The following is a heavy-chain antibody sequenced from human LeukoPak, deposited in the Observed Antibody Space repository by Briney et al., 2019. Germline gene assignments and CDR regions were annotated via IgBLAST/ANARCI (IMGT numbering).Heavy chain of an antibody. Sequence: GGSLRLSCAVSGFTVSSNYMIWARQAPGKGLEWLSVIYSGGDTYYAASVKGRFTISRDNSKNTLYLQMNSLRADDMAVYYCASDYSRYDPQLRMDVWGKGTTVTVSS. CDR3: ASDYSRYDPQLRMDV. D-gene: IGHD4-11*01. V-gene: IGHV3-66*02. CDR2: IYSGGDT. J-gene: IGHJ6*03. CDR1: GFTVSSNY.